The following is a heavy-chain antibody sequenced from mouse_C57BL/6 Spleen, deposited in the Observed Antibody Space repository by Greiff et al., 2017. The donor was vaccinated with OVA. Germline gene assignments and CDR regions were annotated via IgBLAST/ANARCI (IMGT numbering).Heavy chain of an antibody. J-gene: IGHJ4*01. CDR3: AKSVTGRDAMDY. V-gene: IGHV2-5*01. CDR1: GFSLTSYG. CDR2: IWRGGST. Sequence: VQGVESGPGLVQPSQSLSITCTVSGFSLTSYGVHWVRQSPGKGLEWLGVIWRGGSTDYNAAFMSRLSITKDNSKSQVFFKMNSLQADDTAIYYCAKSVTGRDAMDYWGQGTSVTVSS. D-gene: IGHD4-1*01.